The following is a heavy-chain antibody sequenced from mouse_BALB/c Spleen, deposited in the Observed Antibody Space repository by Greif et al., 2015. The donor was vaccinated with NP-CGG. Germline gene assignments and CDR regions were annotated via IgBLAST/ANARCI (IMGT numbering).Heavy chain of an antibody. J-gene: IGHJ3*01. CDR2: ISSGGSYT. CDR1: GFTFSSYG. Sequence: EVQRVESGGDLVKPGGSLKLSCAASGFTFSSYGMSWVRQTPDKRLEWVATISSGGSYTYYPDSVKGRFTISRDNAKNTLYLQMSSLKSEDTAMYYCARQQGISWFAYWGQGTLVTVSA. V-gene: IGHV5-6*01. CDR3: ARQQGISWFAY.